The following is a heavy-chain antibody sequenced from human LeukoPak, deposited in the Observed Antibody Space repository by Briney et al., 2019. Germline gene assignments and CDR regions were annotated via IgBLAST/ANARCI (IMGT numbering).Heavy chain of an antibody. D-gene: IGHD6-19*01. Sequence: GGSLRLSCAASGFTFSGFGMHWVRQAPGKGLEWVAYIHTDQTIQYYADSVKGRFTISRDNAKNSLYLQMDSLRAEDMALYYCAKGRVAGLRWDAFDIWGQGTMVTVSS. CDR3: AKGRVAGLRWDAFDI. CDR1: GFTFSGFG. V-gene: IGHV3-30*02. J-gene: IGHJ3*02. CDR2: IHTDQTIQ.